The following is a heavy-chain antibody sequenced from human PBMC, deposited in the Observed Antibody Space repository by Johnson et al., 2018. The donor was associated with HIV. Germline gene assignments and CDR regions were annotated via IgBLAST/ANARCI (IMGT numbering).Heavy chain of an antibody. V-gene: IGHV3-53*01. CDR3: ASLTYYYDSSGYSPGAFDI. J-gene: IGHJ3*02. D-gene: IGHD3-22*01. CDR2: IYSGGST. Sequence: VQLVESGGGLIQPGGSLRLSCAASGFTVSSNYMSWVRQAPGKGLEWVSVIYSGGSTYYADSVKGRFTISRDNSKNTLYLQMNSLRAEDTAVYYCASLTYYYDSSGYSPGAFDIWGQGTMVTVSS. CDR1: GFTVSSNY.